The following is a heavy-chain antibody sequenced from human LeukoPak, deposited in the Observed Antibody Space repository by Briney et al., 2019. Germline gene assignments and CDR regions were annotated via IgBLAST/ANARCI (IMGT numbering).Heavy chain of an antibody. V-gene: IGHV4-39*07. Sequence: SETLSLTCSLSGGSIGTNSFYWSWIRQPPGKGLEWIGEINHSGSTNYNPSLKSRVTISVDTSKTQFSLKLSSVTAADTAVYYCARRSAYYGSGSYGYWGQGTLVTVSS. CDR3: ARRSAYYGSGSYGY. J-gene: IGHJ4*02. CDR2: INHSGST. D-gene: IGHD3-10*01. CDR1: GGSIGTNSFY.